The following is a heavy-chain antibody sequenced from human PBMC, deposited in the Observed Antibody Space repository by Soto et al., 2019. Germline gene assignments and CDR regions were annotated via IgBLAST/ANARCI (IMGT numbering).Heavy chain of an antibody. Sequence: GASVKVSFKASGYTFTGYYMHWVRQAPGQGLEWMGWINPNSGDTNYPQKFQGWVTMTRDTSISTAYMELSRLRAEDTALYYCAKGRSYYYYYGVDVWGQGTTVTVSS. CDR2: INPNSGDT. CDR3: AKGRSYYYYYGVDV. J-gene: IGHJ6*02. CDR1: GYTFTGYY. V-gene: IGHV1-2*04.